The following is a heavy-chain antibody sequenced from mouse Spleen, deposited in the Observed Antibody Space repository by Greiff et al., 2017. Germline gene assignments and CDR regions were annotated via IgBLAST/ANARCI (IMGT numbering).Heavy chain of an antibody. CDR3: ASSWASPFAY. Sequence: QVQLQQSGAELVKPGASVKISCKASGYAFSSYWMNWVKQRPGKGLEWIGQIYPGDGDTNYNGKFKGKATLTAAKSSSTAYMQLSSLTSEDSSVYFCASSWASPFAYWGQGTLVTVSA. CDR1: GYAFSSYW. CDR2: IYPGDGDT. D-gene: IGHD6-1*01. V-gene: IGHV1-80*01. J-gene: IGHJ3*01.